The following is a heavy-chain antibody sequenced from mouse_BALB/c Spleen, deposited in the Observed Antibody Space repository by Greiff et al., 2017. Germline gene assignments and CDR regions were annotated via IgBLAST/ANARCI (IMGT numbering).Heavy chain of an antibody. V-gene: IGHV5-4*02. Sequence: DVKLVESGGGLVKPGGSLKLSCAASGFTFSDYYMYWVRQTPEKRLEWVATISDGGSYTYYPDSVKGRFTISRDNAKNNLYLQMSSLKSEDTAMYYCAREGVYGNMDYWGKGTSVTVSS. CDR3: AREGVYGNMDY. D-gene: IGHD2-1*01. CDR2: ISDGGSYT. J-gene: IGHJ4*01. CDR1: GFTFSDYY.